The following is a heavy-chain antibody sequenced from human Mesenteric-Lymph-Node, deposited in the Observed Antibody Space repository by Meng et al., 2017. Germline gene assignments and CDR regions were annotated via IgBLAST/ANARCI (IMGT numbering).Heavy chain of an antibody. CDR3: ARDDRDYDFWSGPYYYYYGMDV. CDR2: INPNSGGT. Sequence: ASVKVSCKASGYTFTGYYMHWVRQAPGQGLEWMGRINPNSGGTNYAQKFQGRVTMTRDTSISTAYMELSRLRSDDTAVYYCARDDRDYDFWSGPYYYYYGMDVWGQGTTVTVSS. J-gene: IGHJ6*02. V-gene: IGHV1-2*06. CDR1: GYTFTGYY. D-gene: IGHD3-3*01.